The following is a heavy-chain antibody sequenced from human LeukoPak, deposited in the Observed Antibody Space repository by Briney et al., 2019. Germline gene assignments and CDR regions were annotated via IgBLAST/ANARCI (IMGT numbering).Heavy chain of an antibody. Sequence: GASVKVSCKASGYTFTSYDINWVRQATGQGPEWMGWLSPNSGNTGYAQKFQGRVTITRNTSINTAYMELSSLRSDDTAVYYCARMAVSGRDNWFDPWGPGSLVTVSS. J-gene: IGHJ5*02. V-gene: IGHV1-8*03. D-gene: IGHD6-19*01. CDR1: GYTFTSYD. CDR3: ARMAVSGRDNWFDP. CDR2: LSPNSGNT.